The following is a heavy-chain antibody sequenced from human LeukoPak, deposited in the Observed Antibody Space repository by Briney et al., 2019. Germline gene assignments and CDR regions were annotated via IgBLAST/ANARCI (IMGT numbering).Heavy chain of an antibody. CDR3: ARSEGYCSVGSCYGGYYFDY. V-gene: IGHV5-51*01. CDR1: GYSFTSYW. CDR2: IYPGDSDT. D-gene: IGHD2-15*01. Sequence: GESLKISCRGSGYSFTSYWIGWVRQMPGKGLEGMGIIYPGDSDTRYSPSFQGQVTISADKSISTAYLQWSSLKASDTAMYYCARSEGYCSVGSCYGGYYFDYWGQGTLVTVSS. J-gene: IGHJ4*02.